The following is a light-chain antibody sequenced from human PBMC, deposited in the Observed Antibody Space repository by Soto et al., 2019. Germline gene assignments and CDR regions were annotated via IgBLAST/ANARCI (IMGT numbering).Light chain of an antibody. Sequence: DIQMTQSPSTLSASVGDRVTITCRASQSISSWLAWYQQKPGKAPNLLIYDVSNLESGVPSRFSGSGSGTEFTLTISSLQADDFAVYYCQHYNNWPRTFGQGTKVDIK. J-gene: IGKJ1*01. CDR3: QHYNNWPRT. V-gene: IGKV1-5*01. CDR1: QSISSW. CDR2: DVS.